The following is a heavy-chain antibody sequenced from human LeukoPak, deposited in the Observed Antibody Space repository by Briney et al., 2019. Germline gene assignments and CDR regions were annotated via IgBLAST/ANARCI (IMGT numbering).Heavy chain of an antibody. V-gene: IGHV4-30-2*01. CDR2: IYHSGST. CDR1: GGSISSGGYY. J-gene: IGHJ4*02. D-gene: IGHD4-11*01. Sequence: SETLSLTCTVSGGSISSGGYYWSWIRQPPGKGLEWIGYIYHSGSTYYNPSLKSRVTISVDRSKNQFSLKLSSVTAADTAVYYCAGDFEGYSNYDPSYYFDYWGQGTLVTVSS. CDR3: AGDFEGYSNYDPSYYFDY.